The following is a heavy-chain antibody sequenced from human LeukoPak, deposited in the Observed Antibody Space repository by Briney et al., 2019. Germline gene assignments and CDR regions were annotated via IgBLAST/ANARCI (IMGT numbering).Heavy chain of an antibody. CDR1: GFTVSDNY. J-gene: IGHJ6*02. V-gene: IGHV3-30*18. D-gene: IGHD3-3*01. Sequence: AGGSLRLSCAASGFTVSDNYMSWVRQAPGKGLEWVAVISYDGSNKYYADSVKGRFTISRDNSKDTLYLQMNSLRAEDTAVYYCAKQLGYDFWSGQSFGMDVWGQGTTVTVSS. CDR3: AKQLGYDFWSGQSFGMDV. CDR2: ISYDGSNK.